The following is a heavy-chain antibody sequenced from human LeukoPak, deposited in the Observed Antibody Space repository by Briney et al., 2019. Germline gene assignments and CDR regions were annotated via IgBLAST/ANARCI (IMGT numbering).Heavy chain of an antibody. CDR1: GFTSISFS. CDR2: ISSSSSYI. Sequence: NPGGPLKFSGPPSGFTSISFSITWFGKPPGKGRNWVSSISSSSSYIYYADSVKGRFTISRDNAKNSLYLQMNSMRAEDTAVYYCARGSTSDILTGTAFDYWGQGTLVTVSS. J-gene: IGHJ4*02. CDR3: ARGSTSDILTGTAFDY. V-gene: IGHV3-21*01. D-gene: IGHD3-9*01.